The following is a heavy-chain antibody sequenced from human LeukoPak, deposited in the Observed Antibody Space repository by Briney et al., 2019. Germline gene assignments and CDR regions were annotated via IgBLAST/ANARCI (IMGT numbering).Heavy chain of an antibody. CDR1: GGSISSGGYS. CDR3: ARDLIATGRYFDY. CDR2: IYHSGST. V-gene: IGHV4-30-2*01. D-gene: IGHD3-22*01. Sequence: PSQTLSLTCAVSGGSISSGGYSWSWIRQPPGKGLEWIGYIYHSGSTYYNPSLKSRVTISVDRSKNQFSLKLNSVTAADTAVYYCARDLIATGRYFDYWGQGTLVTVSS. J-gene: IGHJ4*02.